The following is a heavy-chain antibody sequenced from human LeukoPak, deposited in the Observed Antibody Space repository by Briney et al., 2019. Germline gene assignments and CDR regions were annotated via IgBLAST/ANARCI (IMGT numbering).Heavy chain of an antibody. D-gene: IGHD2-2*01. J-gene: IGHJ5*02. Sequence: ASVKVSCKVSGYTFTGYYIHWVRQAPGQGLEWMGWINPNSGGTNYAQKFQGWVTMTRDTSISTAYMELSRLRSDDTAVYYCARAPDIVVVPAAINWFDPWGQGTLVTVSS. CDR3: ARAPDIVVVPAAINWFDP. V-gene: IGHV1-2*04. CDR1: GYTFTGYY. CDR2: INPNSGGT.